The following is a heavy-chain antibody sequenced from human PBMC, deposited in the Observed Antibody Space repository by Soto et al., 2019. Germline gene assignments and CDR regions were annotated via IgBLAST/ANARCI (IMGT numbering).Heavy chain of an antibody. CDR2: ISSSSSYI. Sequence: PLRLSCSSSLFTFSSYSRNLVLNAPFKLLGCFSSISSSSSYIYYADSVKGRFTISRDNAKNSLYLQMNSLTAEDTAVYYCARDADCTNGVCNSYYYYGMDVWGQGTTVTVS. CDR3: ARDADCTNGVCNSYYYYGMDV. D-gene: IGHD2-8*01. J-gene: IGHJ6*02. CDR1: LFTFSSYS. V-gene: IGHV3-21*01.